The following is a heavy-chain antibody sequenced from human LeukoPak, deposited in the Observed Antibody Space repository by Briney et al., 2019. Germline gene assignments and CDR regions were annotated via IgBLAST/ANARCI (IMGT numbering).Heavy chain of an antibody. V-gene: IGHV3-30*02. CDR2: IRYDGSNK. CDR3: ARVQWLVWGIEY. Sequence: GGSLRLSCAESGFTFSSYGMHWVRQAPGKGLEWVAFIRYDGSNKYYADSVKGRFTISRDNAKNSLYLQMDSLRAEDTAVYYCARVQWLVWGIEYWGQGTLVTVSS. J-gene: IGHJ4*02. D-gene: IGHD6-19*01. CDR1: GFTFSSYG.